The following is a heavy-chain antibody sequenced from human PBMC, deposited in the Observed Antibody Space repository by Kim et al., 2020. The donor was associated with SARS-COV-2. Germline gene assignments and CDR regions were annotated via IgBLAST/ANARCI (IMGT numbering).Heavy chain of an antibody. CDR2: IKSKTDGGTT. V-gene: IGHV3-15*01. J-gene: IGHJ3*02. CDR1: GFTFSNAW. Sequence: GGSLRLSCAASGFTFSNAWMSWVRQAPGKGLEWVGRIKSKTDGGTTDYAAPVKGRFTISRDDSKNTLYLQMNSLKTEDTAVYYCTTDRGPGVYAIYAFDIWGQGTMVTVSS. D-gene: IGHD2-8*01. CDR3: TTDRGPGVYAIYAFDI.